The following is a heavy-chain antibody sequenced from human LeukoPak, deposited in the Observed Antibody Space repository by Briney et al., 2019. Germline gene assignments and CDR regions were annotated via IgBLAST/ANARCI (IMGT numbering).Heavy chain of an antibody. V-gene: IGHV1-2*02. D-gene: IGHD6-13*01. CDR3: AKDRRPNSYSSRWLDY. CDR2: INPNSGGT. J-gene: IGHJ4*02. CDR1: GYTFTGYY. Sequence: GASVKVSCKASGYTFTGYYIHWVRQAPGQGLEWMGWINPNSGGTNFARKFQGRVTMTRDTSINTVYMELSRLISDDTAVYYCAKDRRPNSYSSRWLDYWGQGTLVTVSS.